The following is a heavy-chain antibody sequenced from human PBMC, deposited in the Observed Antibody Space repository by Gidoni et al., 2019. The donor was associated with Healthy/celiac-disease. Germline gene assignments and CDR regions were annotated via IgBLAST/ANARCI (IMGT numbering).Heavy chain of an antibody. D-gene: IGHD3-22*01. CDR1: GYSLTSYW. Sequence: EVQLVQSGAEVKKPGESLKISCKGSGYSLTSYWIGCVRQMPGKGLEWLGIIYPGDSDTRYSPSFQGQVTISADKSISTAYLQWSSLKASDTAMYYCARLGDTSGYYRYFDYWGQGTLVTVSS. J-gene: IGHJ4*02. CDR2: IYPGDSDT. V-gene: IGHV5-51*01. CDR3: ARLGDTSGYYRYFDY.